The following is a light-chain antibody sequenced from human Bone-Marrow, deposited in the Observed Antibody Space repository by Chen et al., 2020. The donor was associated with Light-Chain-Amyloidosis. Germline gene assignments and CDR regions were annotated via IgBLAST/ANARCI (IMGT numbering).Light chain of an antibody. V-gene: IGLV3-21*02. CDR1: NIGSTS. CDR3: QVWDRSSGRPV. CDR2: DDS. J-gene: IGLJ3*02. Sequence: SYVLTQPSSVSVAPGQTATIACGGNNIGSTSVHWYQQTPGQAPLLVVYDDSDRPSGIPERLSSCNAGNTATLTIRRGEAGDEADYYCQVWDRSSGRPVFGGGTKLTVL.